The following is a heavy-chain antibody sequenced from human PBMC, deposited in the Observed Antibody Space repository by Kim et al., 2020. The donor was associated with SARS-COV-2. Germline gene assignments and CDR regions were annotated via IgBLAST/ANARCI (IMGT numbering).Heavy chain of an antibody. CDR3: ARRRVIVPAATGYYYYGMDV. D-gene: IGHD2-2*01. CDR1: GFTFSSYW. CDR2: IKQDGSEK. J-gene: IGHJ6*02. Sequence: GGSLRLSCAASGFTFSSYWMSWVRQAPGKGLEWVANIKQDGSEKYYVDSVKGRFTISRDNAKNSLYLQMNSLRAEDTAVYYCARRRVIVPAATGYYYYGMDVWGQGTTVTVSS. V-gene: IGHV3-7*01.